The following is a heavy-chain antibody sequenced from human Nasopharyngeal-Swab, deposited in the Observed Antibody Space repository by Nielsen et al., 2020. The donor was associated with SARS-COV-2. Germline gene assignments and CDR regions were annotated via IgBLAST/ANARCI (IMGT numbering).Heavy chain of an antibody. J-gene: IGHJ2*01. CDR3: ARVSTGLGIFGVVISYWYFDL. Sequence: GESLKISCVGSGFSFSRHNMNWVRQAPGKGLEWVSTIRRSGSTRSLYYADSVKGRFTISRDNSKNTLYLQMNSLRAADTAVYYCARVSTGLGIFGVVISYWYFDLWGRGTLVTVSS. D-gene: IGHD3-3*01. CDR2: IRRSGSTRSL. V-gene: IGHV3-21*04. CDR1: GFSFSRHN.